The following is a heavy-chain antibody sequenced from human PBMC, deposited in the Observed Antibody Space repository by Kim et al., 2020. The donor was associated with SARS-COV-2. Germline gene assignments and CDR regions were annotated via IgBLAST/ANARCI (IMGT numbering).Heavy chain of an antibody. D-gene: IGHD6-13*01. V-gene: IGHV4-31*02. CDR3: ARRVAVAGYFDY. J-gene: IGHJ4*02. Sequence: YHTPYLKGRVTVSGDTSKNQFSLRLGSVAAADTALYYCARRVAVAGYFDYWGQGTLVTVSS.